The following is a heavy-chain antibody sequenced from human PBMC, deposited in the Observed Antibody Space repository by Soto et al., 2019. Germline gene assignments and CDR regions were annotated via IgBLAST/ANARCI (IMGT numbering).Heavy chain of an antibody. V-gene: IGHV1-2*02. J-gene: IGHJ6*02. Sequence: QVQLVQSGAEVKKTVASVKVSCKASGYTFTGYYMHWVRQAPGQGLEWMGLINPNSGGTNYAQKFQGRVTRTRDTSIRTAYMELSRLGSADTAVYYCARGPYSYGHYYYYGMDVWGQGTTVPVS. CDR1: GYTFTGYY. CDR3: ARGPYSYGHYYYYGMDV. D-gene: IGHD5-18*01. CDR2: INPNSGGT.